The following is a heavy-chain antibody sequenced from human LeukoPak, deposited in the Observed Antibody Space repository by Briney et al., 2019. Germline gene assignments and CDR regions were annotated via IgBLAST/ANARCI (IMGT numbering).Heavy chain of an antibody. Sequence: HPGGSLRLSCAASGFTFSNYWMHWVRQTPGEGLVCVSLIKGDGSSTTYADSVKGRFTISRDNAKNTVYLQMNSLRAEDTAVYYCGRGNYHAMDVWGQGTTVTVSS. CDR2: IKGDGSST. J-gene: IGHJ6*02. V-gene: IGHV3-74*01. CDR1: GFTFSNYW. CDR3: GRGNYHAMDV.